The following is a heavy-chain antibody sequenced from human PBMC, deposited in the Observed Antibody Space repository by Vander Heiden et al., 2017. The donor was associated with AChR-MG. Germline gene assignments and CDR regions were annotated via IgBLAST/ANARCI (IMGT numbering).Heavy chain of an antibody. V-gene: IGHV3-30*02. CDR2: IRSDGSNK. Sequence: QVPLVESGGGVVHPGGSVRLSCAASGFSLSTDGMHWVRQAPGKGLEWVAFIRSDGSNKYYADPVKGRFTISRDNSKNTLYLQIIRLRPEDTAVYYCADEITTPGTGYYAMDVWGQGTTVTVSS. J-gene: IGHJ6*02. CDR3: ADEITTPGTGYYAMDV. D-gene: IGHD2-8*02. CDR1: GFSLSTDG.